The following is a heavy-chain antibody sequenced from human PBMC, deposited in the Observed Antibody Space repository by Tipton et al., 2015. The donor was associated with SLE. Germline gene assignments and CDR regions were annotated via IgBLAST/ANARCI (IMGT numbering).Heavy chain of an antibody. CDR1: GGSIRSSNW. D-gene: IGHD2-21*01. CDR3: ARAGGGDSNWFDP. V-gene: IGHV4-4*02. J-gene: IGHJ5*02. Sequence: SLRLSCAVSGGSIRSSNWWSWVRQPPGKGLEWIGEIHHSRRTNSNPSLKSRVTISVDKSKNQFSLKLSSVTAADTAVYYCARAGGGDSNWFDPWGQGTLVTASS. CDR2: IHHSRRT.